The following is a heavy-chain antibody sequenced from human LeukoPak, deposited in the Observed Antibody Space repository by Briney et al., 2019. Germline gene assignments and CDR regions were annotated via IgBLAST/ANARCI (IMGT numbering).Heavy chain of an antibody. CDR2: IIPIFGTA. D-gene: IGHD1-26*01. J-gene: IGHJ4*02. V-gene: IGHV1-69*13. CDR3: ARAIVGASIVPGSFDY. Sequence: SVKLSCKASVGTFSSYAISWVRQAPGQGLEWMGGIIPIFGTANYAQKFQGRVTITADESTSTAYMELSSLRSEDTAVYYCARAIVGASIVPGSFDYWGQGTLVTVSS. CDR1: VGTFSSYA.